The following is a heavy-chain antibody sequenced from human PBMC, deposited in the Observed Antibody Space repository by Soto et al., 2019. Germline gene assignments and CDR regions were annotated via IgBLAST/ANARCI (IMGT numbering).Heavy chain of an antibody. CDR3: ASPGHYCSGGSCYGY. CDR2: IYYSGST. J-gene: IGHJ4*02. D-gene: IGHD2-15*01. Sequence: SETLSLTCTVSGGSISSSSYYWGWIRQPPGKGLEWIGSIYYSGSTYYNPSLKSRVTISVDTSKNQFSLKLTSVTAADTAVYYCASPGHYCSGGSCYGYWGQGTLVTVSS. CDR1: GGSISSSSYY. V-gene: IGHV4-39*01.